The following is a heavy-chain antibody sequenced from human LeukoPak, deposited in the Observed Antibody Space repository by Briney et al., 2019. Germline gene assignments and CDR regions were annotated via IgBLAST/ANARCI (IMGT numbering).Heavy chain of an antibody. CDR2: IHYSGST. Sequence: PSETLSLTCTVSSGSLSNYYWSWIRQPPGKGLEWIGYIHYSGSTKYDPSLKSRVSISVDRSNNQFSLKLSSVTAADTAVYYCARDSYSNYWCGAFDIWGQGTMATVSS. CDR3: ARDSYSNYWCGAFDI. J-gene: IGHJ3*02. CDR1: SGSLSNYY. V-gene: IGHV4-59*01. D-gene: IGHD2-8*02.